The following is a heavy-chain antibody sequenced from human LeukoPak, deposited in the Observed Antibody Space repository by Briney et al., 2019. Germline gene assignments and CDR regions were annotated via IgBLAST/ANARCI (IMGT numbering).Heavy chain of an antibody. J-gene: IGHJ4*02. CDR1: GGTFSSYA. Sequence: ASVKVSCKASGGTFSSYAISWVRQAPGQGLEWMGRIIPIFGTASYAQKFQGRVTITTDESTSTAYMELSSLRSEDTAVYYCARETIVAPVPDYWGQGTLVTVSS. D-gene: IGHD5-12*01. CDR2: IIPIFGTA. CDR3: ARETIVAPVPDY. V-gene: IGHV1-69*05.